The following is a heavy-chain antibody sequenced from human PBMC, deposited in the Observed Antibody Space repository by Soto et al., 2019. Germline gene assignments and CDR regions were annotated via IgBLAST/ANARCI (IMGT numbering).Heavy chain of an antibody. CDR1: GGSISSYY. Sequence: SETLSLTCTVSGGSISSYYWSWIRQPPGKGLEWIGYIYYSGSTNYNPSLKSRVTISVDTSKNQFSLKLSSVTAADTAVYYCAREVRLRTNCSSTSCYNVWFDPWGQGTLVTVSS. CDR3: AREVRLRTNCSSTSCYNVWFDP. V-gene: IGHV4-59*01. D-gene: IGHD2-2*02. CDR2: IYYSGST. J-gene: IGHJ5*02.